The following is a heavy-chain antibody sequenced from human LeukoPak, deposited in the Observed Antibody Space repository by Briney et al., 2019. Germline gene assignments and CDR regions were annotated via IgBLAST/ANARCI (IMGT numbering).Heavy chain of an antibody. D-gene: IGHD3-9*01. V-gene: IGHV1-8*01. J-gene: IGHJ6*03. CDR3: ARATSAGGYYDILTRFRGLNYYYYMDV. CDR1: GYTFTSYD. CDR2: MNPNSGNT. Sequence: ASVKVSYKASGYTFTSYDINWVRQATGQGLEWMGWMNPNSGNTGYAQKFQGRVTMTRNTSISTAYMELSSLRSEDTAVYYCARATSAGGYYDILTRFRGLNYYYYMDVWGKGTTVTISS.